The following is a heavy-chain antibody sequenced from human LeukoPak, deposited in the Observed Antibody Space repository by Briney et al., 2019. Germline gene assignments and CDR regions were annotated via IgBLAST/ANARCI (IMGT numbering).Heavy chain of an antibody. D-gene: IGHD2-2*01. Sequence: SETLSLTCTVSGGSISSGGYYWSWIRQHPGKGLEWIGYIYHSGSTYYNPSLKSRVTISVDTSKNQFSLKLSSVTAADTAVYYCARGKPVVPAASNLSGVDYWGQGTLVTVSS. CDR3: ARGKPVVPAASNLSGVDY. CDR2: IYHSGST. J-gene: IGHJ4*02. V-gene: IGHV4-31*03. CDR1: GGSISSGGYY.